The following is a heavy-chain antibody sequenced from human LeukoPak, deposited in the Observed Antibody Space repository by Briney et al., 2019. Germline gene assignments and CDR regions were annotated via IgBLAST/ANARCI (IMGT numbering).Heavy chain of an antibody. CDR3: AREPRRITIFGVVTHFDY. J-gene: IGHJ4*02. CDR2: IYTSGST. CDR1: GGSISSGSYY. D-gene: IGHD3-3*01. V-gene: IGHV4-61*02. Sequence: PSETLSLTCTVSGGSISSGSYYWSWIRQPAGKGLEWIGRIYTSGSTNYNPSLKSRVTISVDTSKNQFSLKLSSVTAADTAVYYCAREPRRITIFGVVTHFDYWGQGTLVTVSS.